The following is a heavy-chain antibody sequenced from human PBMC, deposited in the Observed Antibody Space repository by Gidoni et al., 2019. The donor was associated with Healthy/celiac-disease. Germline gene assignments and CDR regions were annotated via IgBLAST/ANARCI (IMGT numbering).Heavy chain of an antibody. CDR3: ARARFGESPGAAFDI. J-gene: IGHJ3*02. V-gene: IGHV4-31*03. CDR2: IYYSGST. D-gene: IGHD3-10*01. Sequence: QVQLQESGPGLVKPSQTLSLTCTVSGGSTSSGGYYWSWIRQHPGKGLEWIGYIYYSGSTYYDPSLKSRVTISVDTSKNQFSLKLSSVTAADTAVYYCARARFGESPGAAFDIWGQGTMVTVSS. CDR1: GGSTSSGGYY.